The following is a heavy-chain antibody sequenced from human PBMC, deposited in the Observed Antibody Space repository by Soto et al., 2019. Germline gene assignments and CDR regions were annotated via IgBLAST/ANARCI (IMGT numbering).Heavy chain of an antibody. CDR2: IISIFGTA. J-gene: IGHJ6*02. V-gene: IGHV1-69*18. CDR1: GGTFSSYV. Sequence: QVQAVQSGAEVKKPGSSVKVSCKASGGTFSSYVISWVRQAPGQGLEWMGRIISIFGTANYAQKFQGRVTTTADAATRTAYMELSSLRSEDTAVYYCASESGRTRGMDVWGQGPTITVAS. D-gene: IGHD2-8*01. CDR3: ASESGRTRGMDV.